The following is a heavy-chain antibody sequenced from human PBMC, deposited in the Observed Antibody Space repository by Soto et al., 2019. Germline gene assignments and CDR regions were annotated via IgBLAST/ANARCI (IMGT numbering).Heavy chain of an antibody. D-gene: IGHD6-19*01. J-gene: IGHJ2*01. CDR2: ISGTGGSS. CDR1: GFTFSTYT. V-gene: IGHV3-23*01. CDR3: AKRAVAGRNWYFDL. Sequence: EVQLLESGGGLVQPGGSLRLSCAASGFTFSTYTMSWVRQAPGKGMECVSAISGTGGSSSCTDSVKGRFTISRDNSKNTLSLQMDSLRAEDTARYYCAKRAVAGRNWYFDLWGRGTLVTVSS.